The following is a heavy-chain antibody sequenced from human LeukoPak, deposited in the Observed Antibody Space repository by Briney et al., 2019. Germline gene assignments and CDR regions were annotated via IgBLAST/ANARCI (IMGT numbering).Heavy chain of an antibody. CDR3: AREGSPYRPLDY. J-gene: IGHJ4*02. Sequence: SETLSLTCTVSGGSISSYSWSCIRQPAGKGLEWIGRIYSSGSTNYNPSLKSRVTVSVDTSKNQVSLKLGSVTAADTAVYYCAREGSPYRPLDYSGQGTLVTVAS. CDR1: GGSISSYS. V-gene: IGHV4-4*07. D-gene: IGHD1-14*01. CDR2: IYSSGST.